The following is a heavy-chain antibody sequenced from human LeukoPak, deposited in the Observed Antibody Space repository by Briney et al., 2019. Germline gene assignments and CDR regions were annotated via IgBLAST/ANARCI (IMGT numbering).Heavy chain of an antibody. CDR2: IYYSGST. D-gene: IGHD3-16*02. V-gene: IGHV4-59*01. CDR3: ARVGEVYDYVWGSYRYTAFDY. J-gene: IGHJ4*02. Sequence: SETLSLTCTVSGGSISSYYWSWTRQPPGKGLEWIGYIYYSGSTNYNPSLKSRVTISVDTSKNQFSLKLSSVTAADTAVYYCARVGEVYDYVWGSYRYTAFDYWGQGTLVTVSS. CDR1: GGSISSYY.